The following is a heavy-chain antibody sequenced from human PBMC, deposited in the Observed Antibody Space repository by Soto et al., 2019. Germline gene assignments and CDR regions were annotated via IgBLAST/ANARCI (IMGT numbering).Heavy chain of an antibody. CDR1: GGSFSGYY. CDR3: ARDITPSSYYDFWSGPGPFGMDV. J-gene: IGHJ6*02. CDR2: INYSGST. D-gene: IGHD3-3*01. Sequence: SETLSLTCAVYGGSFSGYYWSWIRQPPGKGLEWIGDINYSGSTNYNPSLKSRVTISVDKSKNQFSLKLSSVTAADTAVYYCARDITPSSYYDFWSGPGPFGMDVWGQGTTVTVSS. V-gene: IGHV4-34*01.